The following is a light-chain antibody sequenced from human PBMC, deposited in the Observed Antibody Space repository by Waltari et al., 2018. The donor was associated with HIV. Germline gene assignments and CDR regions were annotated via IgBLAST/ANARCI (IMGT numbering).Light chain of an antibody. CDR3: AAWDDSLNGWV. V-gene: IGLV1-36*01. CDR2: YDD. CDR1: SSNIGNHA. J-gene: IGLJ3*02. Sequence: QSVLTQPPSVSEAPRQRVTISCSGSSSNIGNHAVNWYQQLPGKAPKLLIYYDDLLPSGVSDRFSGSKSGTSASLAISGLQSEDEADYYCAAWDDSLNGWVFGGGTKLTVL.